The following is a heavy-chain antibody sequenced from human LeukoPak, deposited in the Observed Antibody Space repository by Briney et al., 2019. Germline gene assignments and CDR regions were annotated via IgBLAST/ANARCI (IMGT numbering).Heavy chain of an antibody. CDR2: IYHTGST. Sequence: SETLSLTCAVSRYSISSGYYWGWIPQPPGKGLEWIGSIYHTGSTYYNPTLQSRVTISLDSPKNHFSLKLTSVTAADTAVYYCASGGTAVVMALTFYFDTWGQGTPVTVSS. CDR1: RYSISSGYY. D-gene: IGHD3-22*01. V-gene: IGHV4-38-2*01. J-gene: IGHJ4*02. CDR3: ASGGTAVVMALTFYFDT.